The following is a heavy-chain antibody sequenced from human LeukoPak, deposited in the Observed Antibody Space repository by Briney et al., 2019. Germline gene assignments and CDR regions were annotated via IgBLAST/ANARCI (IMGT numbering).Heavy chain of an antibody. CDR2: ISGSGGST. Sequence: GGSLRRSCAASGFTFSSYAMSWVRHAPGKGLEWVSAISGSGGSTYYADSVKGRFTISGDKSKNTLYLQMNRLRAEDTAVYYCAKSGRRGYCSGGSRCSGNYFDYWGQGTLVTVSS. CDR3: AKSGRRGYCSGGSRCSGNYFDY. J-gene: IGHJ4*02. V-gene: IGHV3-23*01. D-gene: IGHD2-15*01. CDR1: GFTFSSYA.